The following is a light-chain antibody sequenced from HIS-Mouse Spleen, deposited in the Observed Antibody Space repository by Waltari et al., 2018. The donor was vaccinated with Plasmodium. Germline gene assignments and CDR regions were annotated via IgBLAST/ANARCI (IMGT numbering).Light chain of an antibody. CDR3: QQYYSTPLT. Sequence: DIVMTKPPDSLAVSLGERATINCKSTTSVLYSSNNKNYLAWYQQKPGQPPKLLIYWASTRESGVPDRFSGSGSGTDFTLTISSLQAEDVAVYYCQQYYSTPLTSGGGTKVEIK. V-gene: IGKV4-1*01. CDR1: TSVLYSSNNKNY. CDR2: WAS. J-gene: IGKJ4*01.